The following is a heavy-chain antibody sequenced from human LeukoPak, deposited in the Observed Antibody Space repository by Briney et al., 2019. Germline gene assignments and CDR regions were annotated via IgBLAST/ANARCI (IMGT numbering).Heavy chain of an antibody. CDR1: GYTFTSYD. V-gene: IGHV1-8*03. D-gene: IGHD3-3*01. J-gene: IGHJ3*02. CDR2: MNPNSGNT. CDR3: ASALGYDFWSRHISGYDAFDI. Sequence: GASVKVSCKASGYTFTSYDINWVRQATGQGLEWMGWMNPNSGNTGYAQKFQGRVTITRNTSISTAYMELSSLRSEDTAVYYCASALGYDFWSRHISGYDAFDIWGQGTMVAVSS.